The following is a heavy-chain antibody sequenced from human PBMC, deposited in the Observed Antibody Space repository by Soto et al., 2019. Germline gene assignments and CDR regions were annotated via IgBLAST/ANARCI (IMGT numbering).Heavy chain of an antibody. Sequence: SVKVSCKACGYAFTSYGISWVRQAPGQGLEWMGWISAYNGNTNYAQKLQGRVTMTTDTSTSTAYMELRSLRSDDTAVYYCARVAYGAVAGIFYWGQGTLVTVSS. J-gene: IGHJ4*02. CDR3: ARVAYGAVAGIFY. D-gene: IGHD6-19*01. CDR1: GYAFTSYG. V-gene: IGHV1-18*01. CDR2: ISAYNGNT.